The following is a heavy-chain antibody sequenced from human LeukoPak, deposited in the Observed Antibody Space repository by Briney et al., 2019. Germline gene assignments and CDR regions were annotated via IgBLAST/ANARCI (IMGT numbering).Heavy chain of an antibody. CDR1: VGSISSGGYY. Sequence: PSHTLSLTSTVSVGSISSGGYYWSWIRQHPGKGLEWIGYIYYSGSTYYNPSLKSRVTISVDTSKNQFSLKLSSVTAADTAVYYCASLTEDCSSTRCYDYWGQGTLVTVSS. D-gene: IGHD2-2*01. CDR3: ASLTEDCSSTRCYDY. J-gene: IGHJ4*02. CDR2: IYYSGST. V-gene: IGHV4-31*03.